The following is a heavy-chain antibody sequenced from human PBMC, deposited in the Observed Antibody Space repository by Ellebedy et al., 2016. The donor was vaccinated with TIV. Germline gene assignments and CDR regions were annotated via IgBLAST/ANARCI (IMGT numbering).Heavy chain of an antibody. CDR3: ATDQVGFGMDV. J-gene: IGHJ6*02. Sequence: GGSLRLXXRGSGFIFSIAWMSWVRQAPGKGLEWIGRIRSKTDGEATVYAAPVKGRFTISRDDSENTLYLEMNSLETEDTAVYFCATDQVGFGMDVWGQGTTVIVS. CDR1: GFIFSIAW. D-gene: IGHD1-26*01. V-gene: IGHV3-15*01. CDR2: IRSKTDGEAT.